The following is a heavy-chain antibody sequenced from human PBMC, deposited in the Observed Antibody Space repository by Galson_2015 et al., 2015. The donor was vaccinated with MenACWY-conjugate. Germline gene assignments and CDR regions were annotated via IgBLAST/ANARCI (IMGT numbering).Heavy chain of an antibody. CDR1: GYTFTSYG. CDR3: ARAYETVTTGHDAFDI. Sequence: SVKVSCKASGYTFTSYGISWVRQAPGQGLEWMGWISAYNGNTNYAQKLQGRVTMTTDTSTSTAYMELRSLRSDDTAVYYCARAYETVTTGHDAFDIWGQGTMVTVSS. J-gene: IGHJ3*02. V-gene: IGHV1-18*01. CDR2: ISAYNGNT. D-gene: IGHD4-17*01.